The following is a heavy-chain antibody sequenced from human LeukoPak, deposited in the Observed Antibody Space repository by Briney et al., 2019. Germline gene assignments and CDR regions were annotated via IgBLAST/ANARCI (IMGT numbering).Heavy chain of an antibody. CDR3: ARVFCSGGSCYDQGIYYYYMDV. J-gene: IGHJ6*03. Sequence: SETLSLTCTASGGSISSYYWSWIRQPPGKGLEWIGYIYYSGSTNYNPSLKSRVTISVDTSKNQFSLKLSSVTAADTAVYYCARVFCSGGSCYDQGIYYYYMDVWGKGTTVTVSS. V-gene: IGHV4-59*01. CDR1: GGSISSYY. D-gene: IGHD2-15*01. CDR2: IYYSGST.